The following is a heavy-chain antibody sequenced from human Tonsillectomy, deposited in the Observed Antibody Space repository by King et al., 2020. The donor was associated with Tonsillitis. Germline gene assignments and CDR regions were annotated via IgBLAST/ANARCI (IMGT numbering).Heavy chain of an antibody. V-gene: IGHV3-23*04. D-gene: IGHD5-12*01. CDR2: ISGSAVSA. CDR3: AKRRRVGWLRLELDY. J-gene: IGHJ4*01. CDR1: GFTFSNYA. Sequence: VQLVESGGGLVQPGGSLRLSCAASGFTFSNYAMSWVRQAPGKGLEWVSAISGSAVSAYYADSVKGRFTVSRDNPKNTLYLQMNSLRAEDTAVYYCAKRRRVGWLRLELDYWGPGTLVTVSS.